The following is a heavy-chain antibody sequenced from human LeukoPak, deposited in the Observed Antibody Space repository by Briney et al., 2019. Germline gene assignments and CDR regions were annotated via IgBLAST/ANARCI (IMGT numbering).Heavy chain of an antibody. CDR1: GFTVSSNS. V-gene: IGHV3-66*01. D-gene: IGHD2-15*01. J-gene: IGHJ4*02. Sequence: VGSLSLSCAASGFTVSSNSMSWVRQAPGKGLEWVSVIYSGGSTYYADSVKGRFTISRDNSKNTLYLQMNSLRAEDTAVYYCARDSRRILPSDWGQGTLLSVSS. CDR3: ARDSRRILPSD. CDR2: IYSGGST.